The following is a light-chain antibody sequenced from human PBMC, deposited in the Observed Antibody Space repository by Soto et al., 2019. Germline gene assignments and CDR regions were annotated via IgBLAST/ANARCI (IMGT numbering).Light chain of an antibody. CDR2: GAF. CDR1: QSVSYN. Sequence: EIVMTQSPATLSVSPGERATLSCRASQSVSYNLAWYQQKPGQGPRLLIYGAFTRATGIPARFSGSGSGTEFTLTISSLQSEAFAVYYCQQYKNWPPLTFGGGTKVEIK. CDR3: QQYKNWPPLT. J-gene: IGKJ4*01. V-gene: IGKV3-15*01.